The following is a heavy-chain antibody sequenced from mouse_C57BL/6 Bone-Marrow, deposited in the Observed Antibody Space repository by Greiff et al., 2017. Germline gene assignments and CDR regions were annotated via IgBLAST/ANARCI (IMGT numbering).Heavy chain of an antibody. CDR1: GYTFTSYW. J-gene: IGHJ3*01. D-gene: IGHD1-1*02. Sequence: VKLQQPGAELVKPGASVKLSCKASGYTFTSYWMHWVKQRPGQGLEWIGMIHPNSGSTNYNEKFKSKAKLTVDKSSSTAYMQLSSLTSEDSAVYYCAGSKAWFAYWGQGTLVTVSA. V-gene: IGHV1-64*01. CDR3: AGSKAWFAY. CDR2: IHPNSGST.